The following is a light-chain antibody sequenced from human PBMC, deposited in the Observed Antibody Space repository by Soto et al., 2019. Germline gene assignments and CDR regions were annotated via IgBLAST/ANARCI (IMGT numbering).Light chain of an antibody. V-gene: IGLV2-14*03. CDR2: DVT. CDR1: NSDIGGYNF. CDR3: SSYTSTNTVV. Sequence: QSALTQPASVSGSPGQSITIYCTGTNSDIGGYNFVSWYQQHPGKAPKLMFYDVTNRPSGVSNRFSGSKSGKTASLTISGLQAEDEAVYYCSSYTSTNTVVFGGGTKLTVL. J-gene: IGLJ2*01.